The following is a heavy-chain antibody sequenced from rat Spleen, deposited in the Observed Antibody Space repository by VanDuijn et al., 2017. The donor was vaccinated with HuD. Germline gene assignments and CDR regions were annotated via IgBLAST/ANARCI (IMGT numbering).Heavy chain of an antibody. D-gene: IGHD3-2*01. V-gene: IGHV5-29*01. CDR2: ISYDGSST. CDR3: ARHPERDYVMDA. Sequence: EVQLVESGGGLVQPGRSLKLSCAASGFTFSNYGMAWVRQAPTKGLEWVATISYDGSSTYYRDSVKGRFTISRDNAKSTLYLQMESLRSEDTATYYCARHPERDYVMDAWGQGASVTVSS. CDR1: GFTFSNYG. J-gene: IGHJ4*01.